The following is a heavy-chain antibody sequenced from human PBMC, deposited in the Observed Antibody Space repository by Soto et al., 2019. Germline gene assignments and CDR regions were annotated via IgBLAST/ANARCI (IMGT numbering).Heavy chain of an antibody. CDR2: IIPVVSTA. J-gene: IGHJ4*02. CDR3: ARGVSGYVWFNEF. D-gene: IGHD3-22*01. CDR1: GGLFSSYA. Sequence: QAQLVQSGAEVKKPGSSVKVSCKASGGLFSSYAISWVRQAPGQGLEWMGGIIPVVSTAYYAQKFQARVTITADESTNTAYIELSSLRSEDTAMYYCARGVSGYVWFNEFWVQGSLVTVSS. V-gene: IGHV1-69*01.